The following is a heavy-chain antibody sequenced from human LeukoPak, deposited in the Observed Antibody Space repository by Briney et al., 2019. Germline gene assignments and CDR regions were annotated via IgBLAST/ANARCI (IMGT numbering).Heavy chain of an antibody. J-gene: IGHJ4*02. Sequence: SETLSLTCTVSRGSIRTYYWSWIRQSPGKGLEWIGYIYDSGTTKYNPSLKSRVTISVDTSKNQFSLKLSSVTAADTAVYYCARTDIVVVPAAMPFDYWGQGTLVTVSS. CDR2: IYDSGTT. D-gene: IGHD2-2*01. CDR1: RGSIRTYY. V-gene: IGHV4-59*08. CDR3: ARTDIVVVPAAMPFDY.